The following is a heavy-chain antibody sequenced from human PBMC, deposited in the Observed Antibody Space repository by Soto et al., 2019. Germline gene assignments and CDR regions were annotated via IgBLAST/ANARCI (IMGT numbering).Heavy chain of an antibody. CDR2: INPSGGTT. V-gene: IGHV1-46*01. J-gene: IGHJ6*02. CDR1: GYTFTSYY. D-gene: IGHD3-10*01. CDR3: ARDGVGSENYYKGFYGVDV. Sequence: QVHLVQSGAEVKKPGASVKISCKASGYTFTSYYIHWVRQAPGQGLEWMGLINPSGGTTSFATNFQGRVTLSRDTSTSTVYMELSRLRSEDTALYYCARDGVGSENYYKGFYGVDVWGQGTTVTVSS.